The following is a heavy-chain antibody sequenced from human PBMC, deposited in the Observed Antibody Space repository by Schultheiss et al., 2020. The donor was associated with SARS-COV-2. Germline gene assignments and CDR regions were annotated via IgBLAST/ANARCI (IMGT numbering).Heavy chain of an antibody. CDR3: TTDHTYYDILTGYLNYFDY. D-gene: IGHD3-9*01. CDR2: ISYDGSNK. Sequence: GGSLRLSCAASGFTVSSNYMSWVRQAPGKGLEWVAVISYDGSNKYYADSVKGRFTISRDNSKNTLYLQMNSLRAEDTAVYYCTTDHTYYDILTGYLNYFDYWGQGTLVTVSS. CDR1: GFTVSSNY. V-gene: IGHV3-30*03. J-gene: IGHJ4*02.